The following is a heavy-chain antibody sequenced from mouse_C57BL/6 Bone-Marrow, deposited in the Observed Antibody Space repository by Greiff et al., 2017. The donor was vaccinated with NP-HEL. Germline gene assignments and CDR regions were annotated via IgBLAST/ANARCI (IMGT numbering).Heavy chain of an antibody. D-gene: IGHD1-1*01. CDR1: GYTFTSYG. J-gene: IGHJ3*01. CDR3: ARRGLPYYYGFAY. V-gene: IGHV1-81*01. Sequence: VQLQQSGAELARPGASVKLSCKASGYTFTSYGISWVKQRTGQGLEWIGEIYPRSGNTYYNEKFKGKATLTADKSSSTAYMELRSLTSEDSAVYFCARRGLPYYYGFAYWGQVTLVTVSA. CDR2: IYPRSGNT.